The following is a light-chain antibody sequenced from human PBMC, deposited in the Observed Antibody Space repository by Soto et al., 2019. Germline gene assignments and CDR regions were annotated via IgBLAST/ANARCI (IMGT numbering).Light chain of an antibody. CDR3: SSYTSISTYV. CDR2: EVS. Sequence: QSVLTQPASVSGSPGQPITISCTGTSSDVGGYNYVSWYQQHPGKAPKLMIYEVSNRPSGVSNRFSGSKSGNTASLTISGLQAEDEADYYCSSYTSISTYVFGTGTKVTVL. J-gene: IGLJ1*01. V-gene: IGLV2-14*01. CDR1: SSDVGGYNY.